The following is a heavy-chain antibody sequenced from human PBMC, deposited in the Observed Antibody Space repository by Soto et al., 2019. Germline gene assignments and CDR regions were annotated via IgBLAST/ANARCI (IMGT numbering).Heavy chain of an antibody. CDR2: IDSSSGYI. V-gene: IGHV3-21*06. Sequence: GGSLRLSCEASGFAFSSYSLNWVRQAPGKGLEWVSFIDSSSGYIYYADSVKGRFTISRDNAKNSVFLQMNSLRAEDTAVYYCARDPLGNCSRSSCYKYYSRMDVWGQGTTVSVSS. CDR3: ARDPLGNCSRSSCYKYYSRMDV. CDR1: GFAFSSYS. J-gene: IGHJ6*02. D-gene: IGHD2-2*02.